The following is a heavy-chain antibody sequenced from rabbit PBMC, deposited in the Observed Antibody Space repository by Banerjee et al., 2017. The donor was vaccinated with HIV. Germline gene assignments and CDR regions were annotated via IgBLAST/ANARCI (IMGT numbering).Heavy chain of an antibody. J-gene: IGHJ4*01. CDR2: INTSSGNT. Sequence: QEHLEESGGDLVKPEGSLTLTCTASGFSFSNKYVMCWVRQAPGKGLEWIACINTSSGNTVYASWAKGRFTISKTSSTTVTLQMTSLTAADTATYFRARDLAGVVGWNFGLWGPGTLVTVS. CDR3: ARDLAGVVGWNFGL. V-gene: IGHV1S45*01. D-gene: IGHD4-1*01. CDR1: GFSFSNKYV.